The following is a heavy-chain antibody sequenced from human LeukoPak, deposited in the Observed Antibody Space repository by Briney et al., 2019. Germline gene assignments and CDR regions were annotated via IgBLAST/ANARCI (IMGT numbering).Heavy chain of an antibody. D-gene: IGHD3-9*01. CDR3: ARAGILTGLPFDY. CDR2: IYYSGST. Sequence: SETLSLTCTVSGGSISSSSYHWGWIRQPPGKGLEWIGSIYYSGSTYYNPSLKSRVTISVDTSKNQFSLKLSSVTAADTAVYYCARAGILTGLPFDYWGQGTLVTVSS. CDR1: GGSISSSSYH. V-gene: IGHV4-39*01. J-gene: IGHJ4*02.